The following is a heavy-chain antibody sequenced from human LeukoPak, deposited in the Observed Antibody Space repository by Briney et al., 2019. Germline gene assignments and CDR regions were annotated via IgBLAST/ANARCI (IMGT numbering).Heavy chain of an antibody. D-gene: IGHD1-20*01. CDR3: ARDFRERRGITGPHGMDV. V-gene: IGHV4-4*02. CDR2: IYHSGST. J-gene: IGHJ6*02. CDR1: SGSISSSYW. Sequence: SETPSLTCAVSSGSISSSYWWSWVRQPPGKGLEWIGEIYHSGSTNYNPSLKSRVTISIDKSKNQFSLRLSSVTAADTAVYYCARDFRERRGITGPHGMDVWGQGTTVTVSS.